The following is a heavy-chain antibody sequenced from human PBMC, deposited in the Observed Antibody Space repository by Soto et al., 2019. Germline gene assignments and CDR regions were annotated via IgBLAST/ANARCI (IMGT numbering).Heavy chain of an antibody. CDR2: IIPIFGTA. D-gene: IGHD4-17*01. CDR1: GGTFSSYA. Sequence: QVQLVQSGAEVKKPGSSVKVSCKASGGTFSSYAISWVRQAPGQGLEWMGGIIPIFGTANYAQKFQGRVTITXXEXTXXADMELSSLRSEDTAVYYCARDPGYGDNSGAFNDYWGQGTVVTVSS. CDR3: ARDPGYGDNSGAFNDY. J-gene: IGHJ4*02. V-gene: IGHV1-69*05.